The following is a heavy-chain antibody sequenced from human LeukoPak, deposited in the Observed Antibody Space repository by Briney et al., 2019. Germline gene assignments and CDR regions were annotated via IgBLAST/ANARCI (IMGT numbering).Heavy chain of an antibody. V-gene: IGHV3-21*01. Sequence: GGSLRLSCAASGFTFSRYSMNWVRLAPGKGLEWVSSISTTGDFIHYADSVKGRFTISRDNAKNSLYLQMNSLRAEDTAIYYCAGRDCTNGLCQFDYWGQGTLVTVSS. CDR3: AGRDCTNGLCQFDY. D-gene: IGHD2-8*01. CDR1: GFTFSRYS. CDR2: ISTTGDFI. J-gene: IGHJ4*02.